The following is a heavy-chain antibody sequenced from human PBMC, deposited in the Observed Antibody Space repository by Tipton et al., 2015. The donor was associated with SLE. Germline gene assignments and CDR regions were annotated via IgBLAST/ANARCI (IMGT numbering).Heavy chain of an antibody. V-gene: IGHV4-59*12. CDR2: VFYTGRA. D-gene: IGHD6-13*01. CDR3: ARELTIAVASVFDY. Sequence: TLSLTCTVTGYSMTGDYWSWIRQPPGKGLEWIGYVFYTGRAKYIPSLESRVTISVDTSKNQFSLKLTSLTAADTAVYYCARELTIAVASVFDYWGQGILVTVSS. CDR1: GYSMTGDY. J-gene: IGHJ4*02.